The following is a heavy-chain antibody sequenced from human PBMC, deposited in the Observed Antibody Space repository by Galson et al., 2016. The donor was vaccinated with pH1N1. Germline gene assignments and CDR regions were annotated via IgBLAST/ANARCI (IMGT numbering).Heavy chain of an antibody. J-gene: IGHJ2*01. Sequence: VKVSCKASGGTSGSYGINWVRQAPGQGVEWMGGIIPIFNTAKYAQNFQGRVTITADESTTTAYMELSSLRSEDTAVYYCAREDYYDTDLSDWYFDLWGRGTLLTVSS. CDR2: IIPIFNTA. V-gene: IGHV1-69*13. CDR3: AREDYYDTDLSDWYFDL. CDR1: GGTSGSYG. D-gene: IGHD3-22*01.